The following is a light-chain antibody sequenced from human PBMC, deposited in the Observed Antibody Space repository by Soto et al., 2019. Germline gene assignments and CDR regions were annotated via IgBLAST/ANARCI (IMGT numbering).Light chain of an antibody. V-gene: IGLV2-8*01. Sequence: QSGLTQPPSASGSLGQAVTISCTGTRDDVGGYNYVSWYQQHPGKAPRLILYEVTKRPSGVPDRFSGSKSGNSASLTISGLQAEDEADYYCSSYAGSYILGVFGGGTKVTVL. CDR3: SSYAGSYILGV. CDR2: EVT. CDR1: RDDVGGYNY. J-gene: IGLJ3*02.